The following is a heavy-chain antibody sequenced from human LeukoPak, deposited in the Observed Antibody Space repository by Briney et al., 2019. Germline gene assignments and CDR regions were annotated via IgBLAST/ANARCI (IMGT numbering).Heavy chain of an antibody. CDR2: ISGGGRST. CDR3: ARERYFDY. V-gene: IGHV3-23*01. CDR1: GFTFSTYW. Sequence: GGSLRLSCAASGFTFSTYWMHWVRQAQGRGREWVSTISGGGRSTDYADSVKGLFTISRDNSKNTLYLQMNSLRAEDTAVYYCARERYFDYWGQGTLVTVSS. J-gene: IGHJ4*02.